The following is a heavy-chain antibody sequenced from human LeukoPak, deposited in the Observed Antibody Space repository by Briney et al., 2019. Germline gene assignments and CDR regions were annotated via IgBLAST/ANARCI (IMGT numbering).Heavy chain of an antibody. D-gene: IGHD4-17*01. CDR1: GFTFSSYA. CDR2: ISGSGGST. V-gene: IGHV3-23*01. J-gene: IGHJ4*02. CDR3: AKDESYGDYEGESDY. Sequence: PGGSLRLSCAASGFTFSSYAMSWVRQAPGKGLEWVSAISGSGGSTYYADSVKGRFTISRDNSKNTLYLQMNSLRAEDTAVYYCAKDESYGDYEGESDYWGQGTLVTVSS.